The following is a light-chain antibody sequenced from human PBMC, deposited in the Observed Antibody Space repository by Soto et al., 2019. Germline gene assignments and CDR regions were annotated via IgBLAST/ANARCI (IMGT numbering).Light chain of an antibody. Sequence: DIQMTQSPSTLSASVGDRVTITCRARQRVSNWLAWYQQKPGKAPELLIYDSSSLESGVPSRFSGSGSGTEFPLTISGLQPDDFATYFCQQYHSYSWTFGQGTKVEIK. J-gene: IGKJ1*01. CDR2: DSS. V-gene: IGKV1-5*01. CDR3: QQYHSYSWT. CDR1: QRVSNW.